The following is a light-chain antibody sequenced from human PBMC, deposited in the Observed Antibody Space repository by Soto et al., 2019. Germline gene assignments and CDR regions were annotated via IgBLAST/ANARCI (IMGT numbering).Light chain of an antibody. CDR1: SGHTSYA. V-gene: IGLV4-69*01. CDR2: LNSDGSH. J-gene: IGLJ2*01. Sequence: QLVLTQSPSASASLGASVKLTCTLSSGHTSYAIAWHQQQPEKGPRYLMKLNSDGSHKKGDGIPDRFSGSSSGAERYLTISSLQSEDEADYYCQTWGTGTHVVFGGGTQLTVL. CDR3: QTWGTGTHVV.